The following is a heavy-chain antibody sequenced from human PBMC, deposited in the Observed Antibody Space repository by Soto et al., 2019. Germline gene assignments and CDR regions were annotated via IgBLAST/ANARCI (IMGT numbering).Heavy chain of an antibody. CDR3: ARLGYYYDTSGYLDYYAMDV. J-gene: IGHJ6*02. D-gene: IGHD3-22*01. CDR1: GFTFTNYS. V-gene: IGHV3-48*01. CDR2: IGGSSLI. Sequence: EVHLVESGGGLVQPGGSLRLSCAASGFTFTNYSMNWVRQAPGKGLEWISYIGGSSLIYYAESVKGRFTISRDNAKSSLYLQMSSLRAEDTAVYYCARLGYYYDTSGYLDYYAMDVWGQGTTVTVSS.